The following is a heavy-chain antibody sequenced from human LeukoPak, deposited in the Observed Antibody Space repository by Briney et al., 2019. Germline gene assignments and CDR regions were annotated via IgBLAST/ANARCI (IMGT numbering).Heavy chain of an antibody. CDR3: ATFLAVIAARDSLYFQH. J-gene: IGHJ1*01. Sequence: GGSLRLSCGASGFTFSKYAMSWVRQAPGKGLEWVSGVSGSGGVTYYADSVKGRFTISRDNSKNTLHLQMNSLRAEDTAVYYCATFLAVIAARDSLYFQHWGQGTLVSVSS. CDR1: GFTFSKYA. CDR2: VSGSGGVT. D-gene: IGHD6-6*01. V-gene: IGHV3-23*01.